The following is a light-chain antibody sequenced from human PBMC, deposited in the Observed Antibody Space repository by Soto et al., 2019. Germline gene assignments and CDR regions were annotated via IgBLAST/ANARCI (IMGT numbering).Light chain of an antibody. Sequence: AIRMTQSPSSFSASTGDRVTITCRASQGISSYLAWYQQKPGKAPKLLIYAAATLQRGAPSRFSASGSGTDLTLTICRLQSEDFATYYCQQYLRYPYTFGQGTKLEI. CDR3: QQYLRYPYT. V-gene: IGKV1-8*01. CDR2: AAA. CDR1: QGISSY. J-gene: IGKJ2*01.